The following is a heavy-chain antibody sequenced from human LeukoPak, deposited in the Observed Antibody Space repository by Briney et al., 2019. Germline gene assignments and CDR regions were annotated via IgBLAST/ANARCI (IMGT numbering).Heavy chain of an antibody. CDR1: GDSFSTSY. CDR2: IYTSGST. Sequence: PSETLSLTCAVSGDSFSTSYWTWIPQPAGKGLEWIGRIYTSGSTNYNPSLKSRVTMSIDTSKKQFSLKLSSLTAADTAVYYCSRDLGYDSSGYHYWGQGTLVTVSS. V-gene: IGHV4-4*07. D-gene: IGHD3-22*01. CDR3: SRDLGYDSSGYHY. J-gene: IGHJ4*02.